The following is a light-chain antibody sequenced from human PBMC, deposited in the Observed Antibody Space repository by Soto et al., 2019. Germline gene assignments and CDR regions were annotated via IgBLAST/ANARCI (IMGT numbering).Light chain of an antibody. J-gene: IGLJ2*01. Sequence: QLVLTQPPSVSGAPGQRVTISCTGSSSNIGAGYDVHWYQQLPGTAPKVLIYGNINRPSGVPDRFSGSKSGTSASLAITGLQAEDEADYYCQSYDSSREVFGGGTKLTVL. CDR1: SSNIGAGYD. CDR2: GNI. V-gene: IGLV1-40*01. CDR3: QSYDSSREV.